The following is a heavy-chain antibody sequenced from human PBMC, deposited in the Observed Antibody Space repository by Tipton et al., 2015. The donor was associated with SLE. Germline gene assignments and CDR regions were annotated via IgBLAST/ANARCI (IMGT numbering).Heavy chain of an antibody. V-gene: IGHV4-59*11. Sequence: TLSLTCTVSGGSLSSHYWSWILQPPWKGLEWIGYIYYSGSTNYNPSLRSRVTISVDTSKNQFSLKLSSVTAADTAVYYCAREPERWLQLKAFDICGQGTMVTVSS. CDR1: GGSLSSHY. D-gene: IGHD5-24*01. J-gene: IGHJ3*02. CDR3: AREPERWLQLKAFDI. CDR2: IYYSGST.